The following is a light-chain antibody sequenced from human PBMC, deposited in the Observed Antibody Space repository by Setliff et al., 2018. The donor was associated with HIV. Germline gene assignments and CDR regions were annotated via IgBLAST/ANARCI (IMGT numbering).Light chain of an antibody. V-gene: IGLV2-23*01. CDR1: SNDVGRYDL. Sequence: QSALTQPASVSGSPGQSITIPCTGTSNDVGRYDLVSWYQQHPARAPKLIIYQATRRPSGVSNRFSGSKSGNVASLTISGLQAEDEADYYCFSNTGSNTFVFGTWTKVTV. J-gene: IGLJ1*01. CDR2: QAT. CDR3: FSNTGSNTFV.